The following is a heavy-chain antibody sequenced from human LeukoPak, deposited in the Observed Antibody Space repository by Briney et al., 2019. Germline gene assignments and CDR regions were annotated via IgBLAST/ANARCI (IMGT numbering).Heavy chain of an antibody. CDR3: ARVRSYSDAYYDFDP. J-gene: IGHJ5*02. CDR2: ISSSGTYI. V-gene: IGHV3-21*01. D-gene: IGHD1-26*01. Sequence: GGSLRLSCAASGFAFISHSMNWVRQAPGKGLEWVSTISSSGTYIYYADSVKGRFTISRDNARNSLYLQMNSLRAEDTAIYYCARVRSYSDAYYDFDPWGQGTLVTVSS. CDR1: GFAFISHS.